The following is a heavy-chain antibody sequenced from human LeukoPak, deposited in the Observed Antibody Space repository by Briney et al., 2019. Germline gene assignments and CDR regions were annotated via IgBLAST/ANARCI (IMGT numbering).Heavy chain of an antibody. CDR1: GYTFTGYY. V-gene: IGHV1-2*02. D-gene: IGHD3-22*01. J-gene: IGHJ4*02. CDR2: INPSSGGT. Sequence: GASVKVSCKASGYTFTGYYMHWVRQAPGQGLEWMGWINPSSGGTNYAQKFQGRVTMTRDTSISTAYMELSRLRSDDTAVYYCARDRRGYYYDSSGYYYDYWGQGTLATVSS. CDR3: ARDRRGYYYDSSGYYYDY.